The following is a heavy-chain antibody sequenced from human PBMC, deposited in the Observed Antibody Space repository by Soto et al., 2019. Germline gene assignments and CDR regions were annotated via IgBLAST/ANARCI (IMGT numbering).Heavy chain of an antibody. J-gene: IGHJ4*02. CDR1: GGSISSYS. D-gene: IGHD3-16*01. Sequence: PSETLSLTCTVSGGSISSYSWSWIRQPPGKGLEWIGYIYDSGSTSYNPSLKSRVSISVDTSKNQFSLKLSSVTAADTAVYYCALYDYVWGSSHYWGQGTLVTVSS. CDR2: IYDSGST. V-gene: IGHV4-59*08. CDR3: ALYDYVWGSSHY.